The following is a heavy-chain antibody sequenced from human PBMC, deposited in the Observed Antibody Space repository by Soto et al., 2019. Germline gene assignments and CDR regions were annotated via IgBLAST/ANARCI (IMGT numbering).Heavy chain of an antibody. CDR1: GGTFRSYA. Sequence: SVKVSCKASGGTFRSYAIRWVRQAPGQGLEWMGGIIPIFGTANYAQKFQGRVTITADESTSTAYMELSSLRSEDTAVYYCARGSGGSSYYYYGMDVWGQGTTVTVSS. V-gene: IGHV1-69*13. J-gene: IGHJ6*02. CDR3: ARGSGGSSYYYYGMDV. CDR2: IIPIFGTA. D-gene: IGHD2-15*01.